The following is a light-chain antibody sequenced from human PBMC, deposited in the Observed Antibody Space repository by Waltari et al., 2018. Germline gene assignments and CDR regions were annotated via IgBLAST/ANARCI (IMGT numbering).Light chain of an antibody. CDR1: SSNIGAGYD. CDR3: QSYDSSLSGSV. CDR2: DKN. V-gene: IGLV1-40*01. Sequence: HSVLTQPPSVSGAPGQRVTISCPGSSSNIGAGYDVHWYQHLPGTAPKLLIYDKNNRPSGVPDRFSGSKSGTSASLAITGLQAEDEADYYCQSYDSSLSGSVFGGGTKLTVL. J-gene: IGLJ2*01.